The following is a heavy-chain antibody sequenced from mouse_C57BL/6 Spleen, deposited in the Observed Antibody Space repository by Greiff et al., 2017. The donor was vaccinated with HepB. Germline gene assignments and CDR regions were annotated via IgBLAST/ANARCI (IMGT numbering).Heavy chain of an antibody. CDR2: ISSGSSTI. CDR3: ARAYGGFDY. J-gene: IGHJ2*01. Sequence: EVKVEESGGGLVKPGGSLKLSCAASGFTFSDYGMHWVRQAPEKGLEWVAYISSGSSTIYYADTVKGRFTISRDTAKNTLFLQMTSLRSEDTAMYYCARAYGGFDYWGQGTTLTVSS. V-gene: IGHV5-17*01. D-gene: IGHD1-1*02. CDR1: GFTFSDYG.